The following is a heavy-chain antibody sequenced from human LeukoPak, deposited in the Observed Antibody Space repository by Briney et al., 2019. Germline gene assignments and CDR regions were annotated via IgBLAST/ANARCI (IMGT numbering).Heavy chain of an antibody. V-gene: IGHV1-46*01. CDR2: ISPGGGTT. D-gene: IGHD2-2*01. CDR3: ARSEGYCSSTSCYGSGHFDY. J-gene: IGHJ4*02. Sequence: ASVKVSCKASGYTFTSYHMHWVRQPPGQGLEWMGIISPGGGTTSYAQKFQGRVTMTRDTSTSAVYMEVSRLRSEDTAVYHCARSEGYCSSTSCYGSGHFDYWGQGTLVTVSS. CDR1: GYTFTSYH.